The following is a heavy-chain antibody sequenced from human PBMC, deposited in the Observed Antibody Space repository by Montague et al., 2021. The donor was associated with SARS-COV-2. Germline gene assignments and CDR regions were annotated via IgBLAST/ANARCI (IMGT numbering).Heavy chain of an antibody. CDR1: GASLASGYW. CDR3: ASLPVWQQLCT. V-gene: IGHV4-4*02. Sequence: SETLSLTCVVSGASLASGYWWSWVRQSPGKGLEWIAEIHHTGGSNYNPSLVSRVTIFLDHSKNHLTLTLSSVTAADTAMYYCASLPVWQQLCTWGQGTLVTVSA. J-gene: IGHJ5*02. CDR2: IHHTGGS. D-gene: IGHD1-1*01.